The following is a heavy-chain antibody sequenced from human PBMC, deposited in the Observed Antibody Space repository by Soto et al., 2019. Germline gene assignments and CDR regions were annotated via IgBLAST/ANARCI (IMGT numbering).Heavy chain of an antibody. CDR2: INPTGGST. CDR3: ARSAPYDY. Sequence: VQLMQSGAEVKKPGASVRVSCKDSGYTFTNYYVHWVRQAPGQGLEWMGFINPTGGSTTYAQKFQGRFTVTTDTSTRTVYMQLSSLRSEDTAVFYCARSAPYDYWGQGTLVTVSS. V-gene: IGHV1-46*01. J-gene: IGHJ4*02. CDR1: GYTFTNYY.